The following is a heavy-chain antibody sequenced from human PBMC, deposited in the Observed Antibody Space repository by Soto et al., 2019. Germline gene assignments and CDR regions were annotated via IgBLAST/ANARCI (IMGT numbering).Heavy chain of an antibody. D-gene: IGHD3-22*01. Sequence: SVKVSCKASGGTFSSYAISWVRQAPGQGLEWMGGIIPIFGTANYAQKFQGRVTITADESTSTAYMELSSLRSEDTAVYYCARGGYYYDSSGYYLDYWGQGTLVTVSS. CDR2: IIPIFGTA. J-gene: IGHJ4*02. V-gene: IGHV1-69*13. CDR3: ARGGYYYDSSGYYLDY. CDR1: GGTFSSYA.